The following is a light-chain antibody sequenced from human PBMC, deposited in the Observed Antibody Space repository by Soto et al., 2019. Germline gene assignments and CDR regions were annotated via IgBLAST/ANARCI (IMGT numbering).Light chain of an antibody. CDR3: SSWTSGATYV. J-gene: IGLJ1*01. CDR1: SSDVGAYNY. Sequence: QSVLTQPASVSGSPGQSITISCAGTSSDVGAYNYVSWYQQHPGKAPKLMIYDVNNRPSGDSNRFSGSKFGNTASLTISGLQAEDEADYYCSSWTSGATYVFGSGTRSPS. V-gene: IGLV2-14*01. CDR2: DVN.